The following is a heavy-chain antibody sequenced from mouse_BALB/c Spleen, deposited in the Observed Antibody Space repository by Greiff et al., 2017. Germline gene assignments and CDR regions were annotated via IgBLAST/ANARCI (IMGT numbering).Heavy chain of an antibody. CDR1: GYSITSGYY. Sequence: DVQLVESGPGLVKPSQSLSLTCSVTGYSITSGYYWNWIRQFPGNKLEWMGYISYDGSNNYNPSLKNRISITRDTSKNQFFLKLNSVTTEDTATYYCARGHGYSFAYWGQGTLVTVSA. CDR3: ARGHGYSFAY. V-gene: IGHV3-6*02. D-gene: IGHD2-3*01. CDR2: ISYDGSN. J-gene: IGHJ3*01.